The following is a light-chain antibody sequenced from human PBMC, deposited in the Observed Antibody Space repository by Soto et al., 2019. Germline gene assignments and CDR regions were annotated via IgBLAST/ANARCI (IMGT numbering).Light chain of an antibody. V-gene: IGLV2-14*01. Sequence: QSALTQPASVSGSPGQSITISCTGSSSDLGGYYYVSWFQQHPGKVPKLIIYDVTNQPSGVSHRFSGSQSGDTASLTISGLQAEDEADYYCASHTYTSTLHVVFGGGTKLTVL. CDR2: DVT. J-gene: IGLJ2*01. CDR3: ASHTYTSTLHVV. CDR1: SSDLGGYYY.